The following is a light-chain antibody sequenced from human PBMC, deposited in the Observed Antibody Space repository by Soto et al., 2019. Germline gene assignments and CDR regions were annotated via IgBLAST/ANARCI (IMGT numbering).Light chain of an antibody. Sequence: EIVLTQSPGTRSLSPGERASLSCRASQSVSSSYLAWYQQKPGQAPRLLIYGASSRATGIPDRFSGSRSGTDFTLSISRLEPEDFAVYYCQQYGSPITFGPGTKVDIK. J-gene: IGKJ3*01. CDR1: QSVSSSY. CDR3: QQYGSPIT. CDR2: GAS. V-gene: IGKV3-20*01.